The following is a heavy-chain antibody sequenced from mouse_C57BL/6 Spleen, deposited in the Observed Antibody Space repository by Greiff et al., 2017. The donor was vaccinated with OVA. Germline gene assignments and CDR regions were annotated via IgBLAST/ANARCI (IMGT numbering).Heavy chain of an antibody. CDR2: INPSTGGT. CDR3: ARDYDGYYDFDY. J-gene: IGHJ2*01. V-gene: IGHV1-42*01. D-gene: IGHD2-3*01. Sequence: DVQLQESGPELVKPGASVKISCKASGYSFTGYYMNWVKQSPEKSLEWIGEINPSTGGTTYNQKFKAKATLTVDKSSSTAYMQLKSLTSEDSAVYYCARDYDGYYDFDYWGQGTTLTVSS. CDR1: GYSFTGYY.